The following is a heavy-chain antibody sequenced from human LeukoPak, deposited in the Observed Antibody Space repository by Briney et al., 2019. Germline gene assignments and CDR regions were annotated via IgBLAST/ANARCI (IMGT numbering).Heavy chain of an antibody. J-gene: IGHJ2*01. V-gene: IGHV3-13*01. Sequence: GGSLRLSCAASGFTFSSYDLHWVRQVTGKSVEWVSAIGAGGDTYYPDSVKGRFTISRENAKNSLYLQMNSLRAGDTAVYYCVREVSQGAAVGKYNWYFDLWGRGTLVTVSS. CDR2: IGAGGDT. CDR1: GFTFSSYD. CDR3: VREVSQGAAVGKYNWYFDL. D-gene: IGHD6-13*01.